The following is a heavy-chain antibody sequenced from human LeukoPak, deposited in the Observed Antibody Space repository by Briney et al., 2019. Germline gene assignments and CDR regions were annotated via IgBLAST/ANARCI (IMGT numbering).Heavy chain of an antibody. V-gene: IGHV4-39*01. Sequence: SETLSLTCTVSGGSISSSSHFWGWIRQPPEKGLERIGSVFYTGDTYYSPSLKSRVTLSVDTSKNHFSLRLTSVTAADAAVYYCARVLRDGHNDPFDNWGQGTLVTVSS. D-gene: IGHD5-24*01. CDR3: ARVLRDGHNDPFDN. CDR1: GGSISSSSHF. J-gene: IGHJ3*02. CDR2: VFYTGDT.